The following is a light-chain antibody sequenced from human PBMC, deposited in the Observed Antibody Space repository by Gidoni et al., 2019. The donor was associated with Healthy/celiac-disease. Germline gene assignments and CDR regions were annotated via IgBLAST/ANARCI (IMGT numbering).Light chain of an antibody. Sequence: IHLPQSPSSLSASVGHRVSISCQASQDISTSLNWYQQKPGQAPKLLIYGASHLQTGVPSRVTGVGSGTDFTFTISSLQPEDIATYYCQQDHDLITFGGGTKVEI. CDR2: GAS. CDR3: QQDHDLIT. J-gene: IGKJ4*01. CDR1: QDISTS. V-gene: IGKV1-33*01.